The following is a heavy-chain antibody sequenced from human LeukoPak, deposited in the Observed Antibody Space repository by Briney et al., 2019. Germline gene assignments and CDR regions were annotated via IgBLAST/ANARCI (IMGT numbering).Heavy chain of an antibody. CDR3: ARALEVPAAIYWFDP. CDR2: IYHSGST. D-gene: IGHD2-2*01. J-gene: IGHJ5*02. CDR1: GGSISSGGYS. V-gene: IGHV4-30-2*01. Sequence: SETLSLTCAVSGGSISSGGYSWSWIRQPPGRGLEWIGYIYHSGSTYYNPSLKSRVTISVDRSKNQFSLKLSSVTAADTAMYYCARALEVPAAIYWFDPWGQGTLVTVSS.